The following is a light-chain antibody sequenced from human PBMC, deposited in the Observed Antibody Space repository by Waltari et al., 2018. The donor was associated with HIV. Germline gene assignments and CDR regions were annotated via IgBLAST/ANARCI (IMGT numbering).Light chain of an antibody. CDR3: KSRDSSGNHVL. J-gene: IGLJ2*01. CDR1: NLITYS. Sequence: SSELTQDATVSVALGQTVRITCQGDNLITYSASWSQQKQGQAPVLVIFGKNNRPSGFPDRFAGSTSGNTASVTITGAQAEDEADYYCKSRDSSGNHVLFGGGTKLTVL. CDR2: GKN. V-gene: IGLV3-19*01.